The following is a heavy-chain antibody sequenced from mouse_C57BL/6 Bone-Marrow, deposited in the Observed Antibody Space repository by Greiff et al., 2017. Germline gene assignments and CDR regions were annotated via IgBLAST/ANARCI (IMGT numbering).Heavy chain of an antibody. D-gene: IGHD1-1*01. J-gene: IGHJ4*01. V-gene: IGHV1-50*01. CDR3: ARLYGRAMDY. CDR2: IDPSDSYT. Sequence: QVQLQQPGAELVKPGASVKLSCKASGYTFTSYWMQWVKQRPGQGLEWIGEIDPSDSYTNYNQKFKGKATLTVDTSSRTAYMQLSSLTSEDSAVYYCARLYGRAMDYWGQGTSVTVSS. CDR1: GYTFTSYW.